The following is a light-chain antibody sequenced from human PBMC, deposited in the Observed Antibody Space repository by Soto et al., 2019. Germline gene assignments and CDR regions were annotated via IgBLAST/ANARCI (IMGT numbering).Light chain of an antibody. Sequence: AIRMTQYKSSLSASTGDRVTITCRASQGISSYLAWYQQKPGKAPKLLIYAASTLQSGVPSRFSGSGSGTDFTLTISCLQSEDFATYYCQQYYSYPTWTFGQVTIVDNK. CDR2: AAS. J-gene: IGKJ1*01. V-gene: IGKV1-8*01. CDR1: QGISSY. CDR3: QQYYSYPTWT.